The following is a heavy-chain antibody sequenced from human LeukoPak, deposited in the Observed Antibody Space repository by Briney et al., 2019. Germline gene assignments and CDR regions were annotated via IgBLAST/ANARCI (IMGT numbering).Heavy chain of an antibody. CDR2: ISAYNGNT. V-gene: IGHV1-18*04. Sequence: ASVKVSCKPSGYIFTGYYIHWVRQAPGQGLEWMGWISAYNGNTNYAQKFQGRVTMTTDTSTSTAYMELRSLRSDDTAVYYCARDRWDIVVVVAATDPFDYWGQGTLVTVSS. J-gene: IGHJ4*02. CDR1: GYIFTGYY. D-gene: IGHD2-15*01. CDR3: ARDRWDIVVVVAATDPFDY.